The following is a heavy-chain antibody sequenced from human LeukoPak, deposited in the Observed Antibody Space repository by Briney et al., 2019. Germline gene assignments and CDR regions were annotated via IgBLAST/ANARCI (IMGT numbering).Heavy chain of an antibody. CDR3: ARRSSGSPPYYFDS. V-gene: IGHV3-74*01. Sequence: GGSLRLSCAASGYSFSSYWMHWVRQAPGKGLVWVARINSDGSTTNYADYVKGRFTISRDNAKNTLYLQMNSLRAEDTAVYYCARRSSGSPPYYFDSWGQGTLVTVSS. CDR2: INSDGSTT. D-gene: IGHD1-26*01. J-gene: IGHJ4*02. CDR1: GYSFSSYW.